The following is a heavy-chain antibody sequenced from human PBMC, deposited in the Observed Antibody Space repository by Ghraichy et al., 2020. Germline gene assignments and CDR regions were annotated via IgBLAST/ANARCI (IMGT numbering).Heavy chain of an antibody. Sequence: GESLNISCAASGFTFSSYWMSWVRQAPGKGLEWVATIKQDGSEKYYVDSVKGRFTISRDNAKNSLYLQMNSLRAEDTAVYYCAREGIVGATEGLFDYWGQGTLVTVSS. CDR1: GFTFSSYW. CDR2: IKQDGSEK. V-gene: IGHV3-7*01. D-gene: IGHD1-26*01. CDR3: AREGIVGATEGLFDY. J-gene: IGHJ4*02.